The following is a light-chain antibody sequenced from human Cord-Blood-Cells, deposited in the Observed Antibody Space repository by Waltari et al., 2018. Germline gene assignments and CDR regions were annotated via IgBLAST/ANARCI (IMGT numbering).Light chain of an antibody. V-gene: IGKV1-8*01. CDR2: AAS. J-gene: IGKJ3*01. Sequence: AIRMTQSPSSFSASTGARVTITCRASQGISSYLAWYQKKPGKAPKLLIYAASTLKSGVPARFSGSGSGTDFTLTISCLQSEDFATYYCQQYYSYPFTFGPGTKVDI. CDR3: QQYYSYPFT. CDR1: QGISSY.